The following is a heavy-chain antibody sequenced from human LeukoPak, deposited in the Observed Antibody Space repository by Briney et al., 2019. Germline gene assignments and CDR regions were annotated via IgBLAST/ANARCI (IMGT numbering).Heavy chain of an antibody. CDR1: GFTFSSYA. CDR2: ISYDGSDK. CDR3: ARVKITMIVVAPTWGAFDI. V-gene: IGHV3-30-3*01. J-gene: IGHJ3*02. D-gene: IGHD3-22*01. Sequence: GGSLRLSCAASGFTFSSYAMHWVRQAPGKGLEWVAVISYDGSDKYYADSVKGRFTISRDNSKNTLYLQMNSLRAEDTAVYYCARVKITMIVVAPTWGAFDIWGQGTMVTVSS.